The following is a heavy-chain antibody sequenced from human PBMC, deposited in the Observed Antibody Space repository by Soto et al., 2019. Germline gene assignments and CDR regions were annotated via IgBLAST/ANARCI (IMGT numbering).Heavy chain of an antibody. CDR3: AKGSVVVAAKFDS. CDR2: ISSSGYST. J-gene: IGHJ4*02. V-gene: IGHV3-23*01. CDR1: VFSFKSYA. D-gene: IGHD2-21*02. Sequence: WGSLRFSGVSCVFSFKSYAMNWVRQAPGKGLDWVSAISSSGYSTYYADSVKGRFTISRDNSKNTVYLQMNNLRAEDTAVYYCAKGSVVVAAKFDSWGQGTLVTCSS.